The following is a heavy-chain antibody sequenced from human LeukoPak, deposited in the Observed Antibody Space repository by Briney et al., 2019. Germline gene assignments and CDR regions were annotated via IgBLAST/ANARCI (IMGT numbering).Heavy chain of an antibody. V-gene: IGHV4-39*02. CDR3: ARDRAYYGSGSPHAFDI. Sequence: SETLSLTCTVSGGSISSSSYYWGWIRQPPGKGMEWIGSIYYSGRTYYNPSLKSRVTISVDTSKNQFSLKLSSVTAADTAVYYCARDRAYYGSGSPHAFDIWGQGTMVTVSS. CDR1: GGSISSSSYY. CDR2: IYYSGRT. D-gene: IGHD3-10*01. J-gene: IGHJ3*02.